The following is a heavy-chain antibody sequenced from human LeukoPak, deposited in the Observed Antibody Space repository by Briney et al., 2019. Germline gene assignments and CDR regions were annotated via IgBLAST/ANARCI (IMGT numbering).Heavy chain of an antibody. D-gene: IGHD3-10*01. Sequence: SETLSLTCTVSDGSINNYFWSWIRQPPGKGLEWIGYIYHSGSTYYNPSLKSRVTISVDRSKNQFSLKLSSVTAADTAVYYCARGGSGSYYPMGWFDPWGQGTLVTVSS. CDR3: ARGGSGSYYPMGWFDP. J-gene: IGHJ5*02. CDR2: IYHSGST. CDR1: DGSINNYF. V-gene: IGHV4-30-2*01.